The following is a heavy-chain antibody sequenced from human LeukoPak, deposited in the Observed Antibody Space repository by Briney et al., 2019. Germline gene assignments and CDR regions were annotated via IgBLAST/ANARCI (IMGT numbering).Heavy chain of an antibody. Sequence: GGSLRLSCAGPGFPLGGYVMSWVGQAPGKGREWIAYINHNAEMIFYPDFVKGRFTISRDNPKKSLYLQMNALRYEDTAIYYCARDHDWAFDLWGQGTLVTVSS. CDR2: INHNAEMI. D-gene: IGHD3-9*01. CDR1: GFPLGGYV. V-gene: IGHV3-48*02. J-gene: IGHJ4*02. CDR3: ARDHDWAFDL.